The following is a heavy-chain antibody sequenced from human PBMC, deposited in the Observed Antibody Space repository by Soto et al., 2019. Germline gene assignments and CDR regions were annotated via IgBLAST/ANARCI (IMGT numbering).Heavy chain of an antibody. Sequence: ASVKVSCKVSGYTLTELSMHWVRQAPGKGLEWMGGFDVEDGETIYAQKFQVRVTMTEDTSTDTAYMELSSLRSEDTAVYYCATNLFPFVIVPTAILWGQGTLVTVSS. CDR2: FDVEDGET. J-gene: IGHJ4*02. D-gene: IGHD2-2*01. CDR3: ATNLFPFVIVPTAIL. V-gene: IGHV1-24*01. CDR1: GYTLTELS.